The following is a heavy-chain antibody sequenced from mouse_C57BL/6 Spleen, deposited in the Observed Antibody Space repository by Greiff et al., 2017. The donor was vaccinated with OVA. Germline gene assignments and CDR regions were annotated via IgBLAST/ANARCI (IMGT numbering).Heavy chain of an antibody. CDR3: ARWKGSSYAMDY. D-gene: IGHD1-1*01. V-gene: IGHV1-52*01. CDR2: IDPSDSET. Sequence: QVQLKQPGAELVRPGSSVKLSCKASGYTFTSYWMHWVKQRPIQGLEWIGNIDPSDSETHYNQKFKDKATLTVDESSSTAYMQLSSLTSEDSAVYYCARWKGSSYAMDYWGQGTSVTVSS. CDR1: GYTFTSYW. J-gene: IGHJ4*01.